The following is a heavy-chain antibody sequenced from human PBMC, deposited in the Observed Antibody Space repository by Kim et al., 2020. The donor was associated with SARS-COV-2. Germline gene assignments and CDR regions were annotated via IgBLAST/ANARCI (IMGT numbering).Heavy chain of an antibody. CDR1: GFTFSSYG. CDR3: AKDAWPGSRGGHAFDI. D-gene: IGHD2-15*01. J-gene: IGHJ3*02. V-gene: IGHV3-30*18. CDR2: ISYDGSNK. Sequence: GGSLRLSCAASGFTFSSYGMHWVRQAPGKGLEWVAVISYDGSNKYYADSVKGRFTISRDNSKNTLYLQMNSLRAEDTAVYYCAKDAWPGSRGGHAFDIWGQGTRVTVSS.